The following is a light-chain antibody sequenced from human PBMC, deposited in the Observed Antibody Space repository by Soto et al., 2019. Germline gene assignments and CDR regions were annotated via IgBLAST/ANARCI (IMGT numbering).Light chain of an antibody. CDR3: CSYAVNYVV. CDR2: DVN. Sequence: QSVLAQPRSVSGSPGQSVTISCTGTGSDVGGYNFVSWYQHHPGKDPKLLIYDVNKRPSGVPDRFFGSKSGNTASLTISGLQTEDEADYYCCSYAVNYVVFGGGTKVTVL. J-gene: IGLJ2*01. V-gene: IGLV2-11*01. CDR1: GSDVGGYNF.